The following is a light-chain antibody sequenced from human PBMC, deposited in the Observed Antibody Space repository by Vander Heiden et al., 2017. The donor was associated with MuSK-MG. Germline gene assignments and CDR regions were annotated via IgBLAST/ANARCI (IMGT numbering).Light chain of an antibody. V-gene: IGLV2-14*03. J-gene: IGLJ2*01. CDR1: SSDVGAYDY. Sequence: QSALTQPASVSGSPGQSITISCTGTSSDVGAYDYVFWYQQHPGKAPKVMIYDVTNRPSWVSDRFSGSKSGNTASLTISGLQTEDEADYYCSSYTRTYTVIFGGGTKLTVL. CDR2: DVT. CDR3: SSYTRTYTVI.